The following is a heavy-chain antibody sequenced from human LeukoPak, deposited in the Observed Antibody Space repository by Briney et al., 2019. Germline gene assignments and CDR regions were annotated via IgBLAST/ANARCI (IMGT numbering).Heavy chain of an antibody. V-gene: IGHV4-34*01. CDR1: GGSFSGYY. J-gene: IGHJ4*02. CDR3: ARETSLGYSRRPHDYFDY. CDR2: INHSGST. D-gene: IGHD5-24*01. Sequence: PSETLSLTCAVYGGSFSGYYWSWIRQPPGKGLEWIGEINHSGSTNYNPSLKSRVTISVDTSKNQFSLKLSSVTAADTAVYYCARETSLGYSRRPHDYFDYWGQGTLVTVSS.